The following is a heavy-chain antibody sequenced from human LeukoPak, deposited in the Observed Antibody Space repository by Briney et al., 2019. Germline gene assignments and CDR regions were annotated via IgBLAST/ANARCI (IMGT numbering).Heavy chain of an antibody. CDR1: GDSISSSTYY. V-gene: IGHV4-39*01. D-gene: IGHD3/OR15-3a*01. CDR2: IYYNGTT. Sequence: SETLSLTCAVSGDSISSSTYYWGWIRQPPGKGLEWIGSIYYNGTTYYNPPLKSRVNILLDTSKNQFSLKLSSVTAADTAMYYCARQTGSGLFTLPGGQGTLVTVSS. J-gene: IGHJ4*02. CDR3: ARQTGSGLFTLP.